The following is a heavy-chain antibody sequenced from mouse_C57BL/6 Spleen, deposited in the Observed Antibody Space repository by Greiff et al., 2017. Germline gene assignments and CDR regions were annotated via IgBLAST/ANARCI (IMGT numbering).Heavy chain of an antibody. D-gene: IGHD2-4*01. CDR1: GYTFTGYW. Sequence: QVQLQQSGAELAKPGASVKLSCKASGYTFTGYWMHWVKQRPGQGLEWIGYINPSSGYTKYNQKFKDKATLTAGKSSSTAYMQLSSLTYEDSAVYYCARSDYDYGLYAMDYWGQGTSVTVSS. CDR3: ARSDYDYGLYAMDY. V-gene: IGHV1-7*01. CDR2: INPSSGYT. J-gene: IGHJ4*01.